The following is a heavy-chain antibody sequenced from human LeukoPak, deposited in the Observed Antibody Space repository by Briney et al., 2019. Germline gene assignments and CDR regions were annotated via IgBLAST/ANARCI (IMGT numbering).Heavy chain of an antibody. Sequence: SETLSLTCTVSGGSISTTSYFWAWIRQPPGEGLEWIGSIYYSGTTYYNSSLKSRVSISVEMSKNHFSLKMSSLTAADTAVYYCARVYSSSHNWFDTWGQGTHVTVSS. CDR2: IYYSGTT. V-gene: IGHV4-39*07. D-gene: IGHD6-13*01. CDR3: ARVYSSSHNWFDT. J-gene: IGHJ5*02. CDR1: GGSISTTSYF.